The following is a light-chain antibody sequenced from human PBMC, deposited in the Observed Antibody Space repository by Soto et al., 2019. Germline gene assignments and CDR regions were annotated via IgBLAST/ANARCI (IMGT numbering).Light chain of an antibody. J-gene: IGKJ4*01. V-gene: IGKV1-5*03. CDR2: KAS. CDR3: QQYKSYCIT. CDR1: QSISSR. Sequence: DIQMTQSPSTLSASVGDRVTITCRASQSISSRLAWYQQKPGKAPKVLIYKASSLDGGVPSGFSGCGSWTESTLTSSSLQPDYGAKYDCQQYKSYCITVGGGTKVEIK.